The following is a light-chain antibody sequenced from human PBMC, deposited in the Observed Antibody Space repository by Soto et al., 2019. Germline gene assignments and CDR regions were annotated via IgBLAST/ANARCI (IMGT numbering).Light chain of an antibody. CDR1: SNDVVASNS. J-gene: IGLJ1*01. CDR2: DVS. CDR3: SSYTTSNTRQIV. Sequence: QSALTQPASGSGAPGQAITISRTGNSNDVVASNSASRYKQHPGKAPKFMIYDVSNRPSGVSNRFSGSKSGNTASLTISGLQAEDEADYYCSSYTTSNTRQIVFGTGTKVTVL. V-gene: IGLV2-14*01.